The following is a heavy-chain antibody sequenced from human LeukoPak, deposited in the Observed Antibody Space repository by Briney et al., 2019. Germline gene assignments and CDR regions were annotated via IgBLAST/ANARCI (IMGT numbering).Heavy chain of an antibody. CDR3: ARSGYCYYYYMDV. CDR1: GGSISSGSYY. D-gene: IGHD3-10*01. CDR2: IYTSGST. Sequence: SETLSLTCTVSGGSISSGSYYWSWIRQPAGKGLEWIGRIYTSGSTNYNPSLKSRVTISVDTSKNQFSLKLSSVTAADTAVYYCARSGYCYYYYMDVWGKGTTVTISS. V-gene: IGHV4-61*02. J-gene: IGHJ6*03.